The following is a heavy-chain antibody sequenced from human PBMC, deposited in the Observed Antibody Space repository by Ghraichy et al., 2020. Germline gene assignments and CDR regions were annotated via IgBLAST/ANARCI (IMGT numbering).Heavy chain of an antibody. D-gene: IGHD6-19*01. V-gene: IGHV2-5*01. CDR1: GFSLSTSGVG. Sequence: SGPTLVKSTQTLTLTCTFSGFSLSTSGVGVGWIRQPPGKALEWLALIYWNDDKRYSPSLKSRLTITKDTSKNQVVLTMTNMDPVDTATYYCARYSSGWYARGFDYWGQGTLVTVSS. CDR3: ARYSSGWYARGFDY. J-gene: IGHJ4*02. CDR2: IYWNDDK.